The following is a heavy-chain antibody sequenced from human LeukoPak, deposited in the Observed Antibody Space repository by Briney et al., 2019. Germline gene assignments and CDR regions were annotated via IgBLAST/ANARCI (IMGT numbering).Heavy chain of an antibody. D-gene: IGHD2-2*01. Sequence: SETLSLTCTVSGGSISSYYWSWIRQPPGKGLEWIGYIYYSGSTNYNPSLKSRVTISVDTSKNQFSLKLSSVTAADTAVYYCARAPRYCSGTSCYFFDYWGQGTLVTVSS. V-gene: IGHV4-59*01. CDR3: ARAPRYCSGTSCYFFDY. J-gene: IGHJ4*02. CDR2: IYYSGST. CDR1: GGSISSYY.